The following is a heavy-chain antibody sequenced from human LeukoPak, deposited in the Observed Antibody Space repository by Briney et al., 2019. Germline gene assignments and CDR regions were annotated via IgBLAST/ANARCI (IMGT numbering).Heavy chain of an antibody. CDR1: GGSISSYY. Sequence: PSETLSLTCTVSGGSISSYYWSWIRQPAGKGLEWIGRIYTSGSTNYNPSLKSRVTMSVDTSKNQFSLKLSSVTAADTAVYYCARDIQRSPRVRVRDLAFDIWGQGTMVTVSS. CDR3: ARDIQRSPRVRVRDLAFDI. CDR2: IYTSGST. V-gene: IGHV4-4*07. D-gene: IGHD3-10*01. J-gene: IGHJ3*02.